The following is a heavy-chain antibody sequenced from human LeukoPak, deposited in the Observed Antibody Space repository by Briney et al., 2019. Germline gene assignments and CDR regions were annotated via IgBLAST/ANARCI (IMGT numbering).Heavy chain of an antibody. V-gene: IGHV4-34*01. CDR1: GGSFSGYY. D-gene: IGHD2-2*01. CDR2: INHSGST. CDR3: ARGREELVVPAYYFDY. J-gene: IGHJ4*02. Sequence: SETLSLTCAVYGGSFSGYYWSWIRQPPGKGLEWIGEINHSGSTNYNPSLKSRVTISADTSKNQFSLKLSSVTAADTAVYYCARGREELVVPAYYFDYWGQGTLVTVSS.